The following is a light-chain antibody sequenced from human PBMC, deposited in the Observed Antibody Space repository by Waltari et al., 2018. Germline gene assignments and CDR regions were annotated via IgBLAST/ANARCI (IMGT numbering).Light chain of an antibody. CDR3: CSYAGSYTFV. Sequence: QSALTQPRSVSGSPGQSVTISCSGTRSAIGNSNFVSWYQHHPGNAPKLLIYDVVKRPSGVPDRFSGSKSGNTASLTISGLQTEDEGDYYCCSYAGSYTFVFGGGTQLTVL. J-gene: IGLJ7*01. CDR1: RSAIGNSNF. CDR2: DVV. V-gene: IGLV2-11*01.